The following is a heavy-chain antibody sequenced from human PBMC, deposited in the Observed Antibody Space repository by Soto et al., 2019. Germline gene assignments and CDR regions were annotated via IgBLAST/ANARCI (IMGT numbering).Heavy chain of an antibody. D-gene: IGHD3-22*01. J-gene: IGHJ6*02. V-gene: IGHV1-69*13. CDR1: GGTFSSYA. CDR2: IIPIFGTA. CDR3: ARGISPITMIGVVTAETYYYYGMDV. Sequence: SVKVSCKASGGTFSSYAISWVRQAPGQGLEWMGGIIPIFGTANYAQKFQGRVTITADESTSTAYMELSSLRSEDTAVYYCARGISPITMIGVVTAETYYYYGMDVWAQGTTVPVSS.